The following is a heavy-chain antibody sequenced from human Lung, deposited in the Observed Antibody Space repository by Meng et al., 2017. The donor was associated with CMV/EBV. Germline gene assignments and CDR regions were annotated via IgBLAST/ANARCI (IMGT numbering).Heavy chain of an antibody. J-gene: IGHJ6*02. D-gene: IGHD2-2*01. CDR2: ISYGGST. V-gene: IGHV4-61*03. CDR1: GGSVSSISYY. Sequence: SETLSLTCTVSGGSVSSISYYWSWIRQPSGKGLEWIGYISYGGSTIYNPSLKSRVTISEDTSKTHFSLKLSSVTAADTAVYYCARMTAALRYGMDVWGLGTTVTVSS. CDR3: ARMTAALRYGMDV.